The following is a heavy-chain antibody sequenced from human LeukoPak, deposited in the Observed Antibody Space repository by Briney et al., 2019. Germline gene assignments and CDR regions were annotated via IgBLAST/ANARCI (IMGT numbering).Heavy chain of an antibody. D-gene: IGHD6-13*01. CDR2: INHSGST. Sequence: SETLSLTCAVYGGSFSGYYWSWIRQPPGKGLEWIGEINHSGSTNYDPSLKSRVTISVDTSKNQFSLKLSSVTAADTAVYYCARTIAAAYDYWGQGTLVTVSS. CDR1: GGSFSGYY. V-gene: IGHV4-34*01. CDR3: ARTIAAAYDY. J-gene: IGHJ4*02.